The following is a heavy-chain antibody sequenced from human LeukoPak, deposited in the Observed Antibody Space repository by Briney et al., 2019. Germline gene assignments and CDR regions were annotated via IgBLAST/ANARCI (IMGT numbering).Heavy chain of an antibody. CDR1: GYTLTELS. CDR2: FDPEDGET. J-gene: IGHJ5*02. CDR3: ATTGTPLRYFDWLLGGFDP. D-gene: IGHD3-9*01. Sequence: ASVKVSCKVSGYTLTELSMHWVRQAPGKGLEWMGGFDPEDGETIYAQKLQGRVTMTEDTSTDTAYMELSSLRSEDTAVYYCATTGTPLRYFDWLLGGFDPWGQGTLVTVSS. V-gene: IGHV1-24*01.